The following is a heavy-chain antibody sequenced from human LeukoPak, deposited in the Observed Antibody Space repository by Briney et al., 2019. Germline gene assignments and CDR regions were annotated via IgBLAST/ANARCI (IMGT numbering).Heavy chain of an antibody. D-gene: IGHD4-17*01. J-gene: IGHJ4*02. CDR3: ARVRGGDYAFDY. Sequence: PGGSLRLSCAASGFTFSSYSMNWVRQAPGKGPEWVSSISSSSSYIYYADSVKGRFTISRDNAKNSLYLQMNSLRAEDTAVYYCARVRGGDYAFDYWGQGTLVTVSS. CDR2: ISSSSSYI. CDR1: GFTFSSYS. V-gene: IGHV3-21*01.